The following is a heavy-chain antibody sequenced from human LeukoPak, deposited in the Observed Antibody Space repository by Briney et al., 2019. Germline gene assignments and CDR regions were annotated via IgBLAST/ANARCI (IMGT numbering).Heavy chain of an antibody. J-gene: IGHJ3*02. CDR3: ARGGSGISNAFDI. V-gene: IGHV4-59*01. D-gene: IGHD3-10*01. CDR2: LYYSGST. CDR1: GGSISSYY. Sequence: PSETLSLTCSGSGGSISSYYWSWIRQPPGKGLEWIGYLYYSGSTNSNPPLKSRVTMSVDTSKNQFSLKLRSVTAADTAVYYCARGGSGISNAFDIWGQGTMVTVSS.